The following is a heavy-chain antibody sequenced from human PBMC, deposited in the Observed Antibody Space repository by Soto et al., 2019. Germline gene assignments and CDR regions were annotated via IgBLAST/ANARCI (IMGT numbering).Heavy chain of an antibody. V-gene: IGHV3-48*01. CDR3: AKGGPFTGGFDP. J-gene: IGHJ5*02. Sequence: EVQLVESGGDLVQPGGSLRLSCTASGFMLSTYSMNWVRQAPGRGLEWIAYISSGGRNTYYADSVKGRLTISRDNSKNTLYLQMNSLRPDDTAIYYCAKGGPFTGGFDPWGQGTLVTVAS. D-gene: IGHD3-16*01. CDR2: ISSGGRNT. CDR1: GFMLSTYS.